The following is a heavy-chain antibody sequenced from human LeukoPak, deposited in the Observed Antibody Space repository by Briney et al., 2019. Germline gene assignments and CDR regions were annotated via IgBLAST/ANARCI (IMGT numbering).Heavy chain of an antibody. CDR1: GFTFSSYS. Sequence: PGGSLRLSCAASGFTFSSYSMNWVRQAPGKGLEWASSISSSSSYIYYADSVKGRFTISRDNAKNSLYLQMNSLRAEDTAVYHCARDLYSSGWYCYNYWGQGTLVTVSS. J-gene: IGHJ4*02. V-gene: IGHV3-21*01. CDR2: ISSSSSYI. CDR3: ARDLYSSGWYCYNY. D-gene: IGHD6-19*01.